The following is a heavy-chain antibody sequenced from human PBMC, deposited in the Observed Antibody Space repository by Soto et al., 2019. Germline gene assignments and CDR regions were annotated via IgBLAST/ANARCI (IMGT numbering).Heavy chain of an antibody. D-gene: IGHD3-22*01. CDR1: GFTFSSYG. CDR3: AKASGDSSGYRFDY. V-gene: IGHV3-30*18. Sequence: PGGSLRLSCAASGFTFSSYGMDWVRQAPGKGLEWVALISYDGGDKYYADSVKGRFTISRDNSKSTLYLQMNSLRAEDTAVYYCAKASGDSSGYRFDYWGQGTLVTVSS. J-gene: IGHJ4*02. CDR2: ISYDGGDK.